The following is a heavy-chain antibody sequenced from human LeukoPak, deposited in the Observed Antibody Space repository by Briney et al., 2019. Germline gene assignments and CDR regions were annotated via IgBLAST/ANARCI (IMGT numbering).Heavy chain of an antibody. CDR2: IYYSGST. CDR3: AAQGWELPSDP. D-gene: IGHD1-26*01. J-gene: IGHJ5*02. Sequence: SETLSLTCTVSGGSISSGSYYWGWIRQPPGKGLEWIGSIYYSGSTNYNPSLKSRVAISVDTSKNQFSLKLSSVTAADTAVYYCAAQGWELPSDPWGQGTLVTVSS. V-gene: IGHV4-39*07. CDR1: GGSISSGSYY.